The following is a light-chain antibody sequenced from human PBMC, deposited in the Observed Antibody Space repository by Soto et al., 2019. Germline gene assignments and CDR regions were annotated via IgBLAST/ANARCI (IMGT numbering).Light chain of an antibody. V-gene: IGLV1-40*01. CDR1: SSNIGAGYD. CDR3: QSYDSSLSGYV. J-gene: IGLJ1*01. CDR2: GNS. Sequence: QSALTQPPSVSGAPGQRVTISCTGSSSNIGAGYDVHWYQQLPGTAPKLLIYGNSNRPSGVPVRFPGSKSGTSASLAITGLQAEDEADYYCQSYDSSLSGYVFGTGTKVTVL.